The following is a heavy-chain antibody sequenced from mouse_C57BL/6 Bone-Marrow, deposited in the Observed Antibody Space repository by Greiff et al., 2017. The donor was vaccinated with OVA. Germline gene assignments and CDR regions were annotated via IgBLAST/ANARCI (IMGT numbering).Heavy chain of an antibody. CDR1: GYTFTSYW. J-gene: IGHJ3*01. CDR2: IDPSDSYT. D-gene: IGHD2-2*01. V-gene: IGHV1-59*01. CDR3: AGYGFAY. Sequence: VQLQQPGAELVRPGTSVKLSCKASGYTFTSYWMHWVKQRPGQGLEWIGVIDPSDSYTNSNQKFKGKATLTVDTSSSTAYMQLSSLTSEDSAVYYCAGYGFAYWGQGTLVTVSA.